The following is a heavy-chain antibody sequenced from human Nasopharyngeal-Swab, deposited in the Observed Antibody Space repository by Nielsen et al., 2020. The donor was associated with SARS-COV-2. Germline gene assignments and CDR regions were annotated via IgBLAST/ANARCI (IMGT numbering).Heavy chain of an antibody. Sequence: ESLKIPCAASGFTFDDYAMHWIRQSPGKGLEWLGHIYHTGTTNYNPSLKSRIIISVDTSKNQFSFSLNLSSVTAADTALYYCAATRYSYGPFFDYWAQGTQVTVSS. CDR1: GFTFDDYA. CDR2: IYHTGTT. V-gene: IGHV4-59*03. D-gene: IGHD5-18*01. J-gene: IGHJ4*02. CDR3: AATRYSYGPFFDY.